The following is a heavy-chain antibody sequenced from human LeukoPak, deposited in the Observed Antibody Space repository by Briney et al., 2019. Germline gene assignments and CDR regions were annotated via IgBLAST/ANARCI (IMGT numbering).Heavy chain of an antibody. V-gene: IGHV3-23*01. CDR3: ARAEPQPYYYGMDV. D-gene: IGHD1-14*01. Sequence: GGSLRLSCSASGFTFSSYAMSWVRQAPGKGLEWVSSVNDGGDNTYYADSVKGRFTISRDNSKNTLYLQMNSLRAEDTAVYYCARAEPQPYYYGMDVWGQGTTVTVSS. J-gene: IGHJ6*02. CDR2: VNDGGDNT. CDR1: GFTFSSYA.